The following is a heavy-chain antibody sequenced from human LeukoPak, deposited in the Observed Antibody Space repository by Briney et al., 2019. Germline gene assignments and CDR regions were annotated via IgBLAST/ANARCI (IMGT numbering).Heavy chain of an antibody. Sequence: GASVKVSCKASGGTFSSYAISWVRQAPGQGLEWMGGIIPIFGTANYAQKFQDRVTITADESTSTAYMELSSLRSEDTAVYYCARGPKGSGNYYYYYMDVWGKGTTVTISS. D-gene: IGHD3-10*01. CDR2: IIPIFGTA. CDR1: GGTFSSYA. CDR3: ARGPKGSGNYYYYYMDV. V-gene: IGHV1-69*13. J-gene: IGHJ6*03.